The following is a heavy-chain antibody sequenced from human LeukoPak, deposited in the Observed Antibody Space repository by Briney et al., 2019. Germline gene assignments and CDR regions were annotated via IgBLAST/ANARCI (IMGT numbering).Heavy chain of an antibody. V-gene: IGHV3-43D*03. Sequence: PGGSLRLSCAASGFTFDDYAMHWVRQAPGKGLEWVSLISWDGGSTYYADSVKGRFTISRDNSKNSLYLQMNSLRAEDTALYYCAKGGSSGWYVPPDYWGEGPLVTLS. CDR1: GFTFDDYA. D-gene: IGHD6-19*01. CDR2: ISWDGGST. J-gene: IGHJ4*02. CDR3: AKGGSSGWYVPPDY.